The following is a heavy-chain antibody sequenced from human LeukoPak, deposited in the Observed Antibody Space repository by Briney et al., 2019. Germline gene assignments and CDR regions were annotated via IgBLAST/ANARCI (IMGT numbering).Heavy chain of an antibody. D-gene: IGHD4/OR15-4a*01. CDR3: ARQARTIY. CDR2: LYYSGST. J-gene: IGHJ4*02. CDR1: GGSISSSSYY. V-gene: IGHV4-39*01. Sequence: PSETLSLTCTVSGGSISSSSYYWGWIRQPPGKGLEWIGSLYYSGSTCYNPSLKSRVTISVDTSKNQFSLKLSSVTAADTAVYYCARQARTIYWGQGTLVTVSS.